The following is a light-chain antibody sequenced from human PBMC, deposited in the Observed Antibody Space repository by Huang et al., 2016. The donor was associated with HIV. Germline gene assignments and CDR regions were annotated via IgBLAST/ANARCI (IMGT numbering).Light chain of an antibody. J-gene: IGKJ3*01. CDR1: ESVSTN. CDR2: DAS. V-gene: IGKV3-15*01. Sequence: EKVMTQSPATLSLSPGQGATLSCRASESVSTNLAWYQQKPGQAPRLLIYDASTRATGIPDRFRGSGSGTEFTLTINGLQFDDFAVYFCQQDNDWPITFGPGTTVDIK. CDR3: QQDNDWPIT.